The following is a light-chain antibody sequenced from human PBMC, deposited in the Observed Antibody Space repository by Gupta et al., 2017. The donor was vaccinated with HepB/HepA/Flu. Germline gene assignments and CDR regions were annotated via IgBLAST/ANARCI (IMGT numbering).Light chain of an antibody. CDR2: DSN. CDR3: GTWDSSLSVEV. CDR1: TSNIGNDY. V-gene: IGLV1-51*01. J-gene: IGLJ2*01. Sequence: QSVLPHPPPVSPPPGPKVTIFCSGSTSNIGNDYVYWYQHFPGTAPRLLIYDSNQRPSGIPDRFSASKSGTSATLGITGLQTGDEADYYCGTWDSSLSVEVFGGGTKLTVL.